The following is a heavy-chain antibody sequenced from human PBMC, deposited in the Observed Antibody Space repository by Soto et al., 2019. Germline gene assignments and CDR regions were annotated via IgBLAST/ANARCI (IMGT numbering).Heavy chain of an antibody. J-gene: IGHJ4*02. CDR3: AREGGNSAY. V-gene: IGHV4-31*03. CDR1: GGSISSGGYY. Sequence: QVQLQESGPGLVKPSQTLSLTCTVSGGSISSGGYYWSWIRQHPGKGLEWIGYTYYSGSTYYNPCRXXRXTXXVDPSKNQSSLKLSSVTAAETAVYYCAREGGNSAYWGQGTLVTVSS. CDR2: TYYSGST. D-gene: IGHD2-15*01.